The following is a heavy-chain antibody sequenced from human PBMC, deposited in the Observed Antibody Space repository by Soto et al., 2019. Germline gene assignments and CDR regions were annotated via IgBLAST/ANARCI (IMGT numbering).Heavy chain of an antibody. CDR2: IIPIIGTP. V-gene: IGHV1-69*13. J-gene: IGHJ4*02. Sequence: ASVKVSCKASGGTFRNHVFNWVRQAPGQGLEWMGGIIPIIGTPNYAQKFQGRVTITADASTNTVYLDVSNLRSQDTAVYYCARDLEFRDGNISHLDYWGQGTLVTVSS. CDR1: GGTFRNHV. D-gene: IGHD3-10*01. CDR3: ARDLEFRDGNISHLDY.